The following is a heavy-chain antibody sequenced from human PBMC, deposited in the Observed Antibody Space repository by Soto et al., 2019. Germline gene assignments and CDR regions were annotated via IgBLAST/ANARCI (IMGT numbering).Heavy chain of an antibody. CDR2: NYYSGST. D-gene: IGHD3-10*01. CDR3: ARGRGGGSGSYDDYYGMDV. V-gene: IGHV4-59*01. CDR1: GGSISSYY. Sequence: SETLSLTCTVSGGSISSYYWSWIRQPPGKGLEWIGYNYYSGSTNYNPSLKSRVTISVDTSKNQFSLKLSSVTAADTAVYYCARGRGGGSGSYDDYYGMDVWGQGTTVTVSS. J-gene: IGHJ6*02.